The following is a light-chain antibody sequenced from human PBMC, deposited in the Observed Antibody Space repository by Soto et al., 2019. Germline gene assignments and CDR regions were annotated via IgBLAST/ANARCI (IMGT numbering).Light chain of an antibody. CDR2: DAS. CDR3: QVRSTL. CDR1: QSVARY. Sequence: EIVLTQSPATLSLSPGETATVSCWASQSVARYLAWYQQKPGQAPRLLIYDASNRATGIPARFSGSGSGTDFTLTISSLEPEDVAIYYCQVRSTLFGQGTRLDIK. V-gene: IGKV3-11*01. J-gene: IGKJ5*01.